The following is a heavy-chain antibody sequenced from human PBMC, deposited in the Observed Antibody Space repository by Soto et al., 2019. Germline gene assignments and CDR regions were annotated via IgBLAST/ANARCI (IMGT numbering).Heavy chain of an antibody. CDR1: GGTFSSYA. J-gene: IGHJ4*02. CDR2: IIPIFGTA. Sequence: ASVKVSCKASGGTFSSYAISWVRQAPGQGLEWMGGIIPIFGTANYAQKFQGRVTITADESTSTAYMELSSLRSEDTAVYYCARDPRYSSSWYGNFDYWGQGTLVTVS. CDR3: ARDPRYSSSWYGNFDY. D-gene: IGHD6-13*01. V-gene: IGHV1-69*13.